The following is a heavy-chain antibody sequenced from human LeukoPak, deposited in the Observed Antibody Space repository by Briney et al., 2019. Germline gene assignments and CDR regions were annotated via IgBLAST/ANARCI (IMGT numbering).Heavy chain of an antibody. D-gene: IGHD6-19*01. CDR2: IFYSGST. V-gene: IGHV4-39*07. J-gene: IGHJ6*03. Sequence: PSETLSLTCTVSGGSISTSNYYWGWIRQPPGKGLEWIGNIFYSGSTYYSPSLKSRVTISLDTSRNQFSLKLTSVTAADTAVYYCARVLYSSGWYVGYYYYYMDVWGKGTTVTVSS. CDR3: ARVLYSSGWYVGYYYYYMDV. CDR1: GGSISTSNYY.